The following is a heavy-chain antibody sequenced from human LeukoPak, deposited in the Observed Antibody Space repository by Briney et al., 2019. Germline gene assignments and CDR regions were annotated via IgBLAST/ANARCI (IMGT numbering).Heavy chain of an antibody. J-gene: IGHJ4*02. CDR2: ISGSGGSS. V-gene: IGHV3-23*01. CDR1: GFTFSGYS. CDR3: ARRYCSSTGCYYIDY. D-gene: IGHD2-2*01. Sequence: GGSLRLSCAASGFTFSGYSMSWVRQAPGKGLEWVSDISGSGGSSYYADSVKGRFTLSRDNSKNTLYLQMNSLRAEDTAVYYCARRYCSSTGCYYIDYWGQGTLVTVSS.